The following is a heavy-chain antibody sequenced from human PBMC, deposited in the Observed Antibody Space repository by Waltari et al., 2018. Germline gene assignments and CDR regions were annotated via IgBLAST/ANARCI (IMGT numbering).Heavy chain of an antibody. J-gene: IGHJ4*02. V-gene: IGHV3-30*04. CDR3: ARAFITGTAEFDY. CDR1: GFTFSSYA. CDR2: KSYDGSNK. Sequence: QVQLVESGGGVVQPGRSLRLSCAASGFTFSSYAMHWVRQAPGKGLEWVAVKSYDGSNKYYADSVKGRFTISRDNSKNTLYLQMNSLRAEDTAVYYCARAFITGTAEFDYWGQGTLVTVSS. D-gene: IGHD1-20*01.